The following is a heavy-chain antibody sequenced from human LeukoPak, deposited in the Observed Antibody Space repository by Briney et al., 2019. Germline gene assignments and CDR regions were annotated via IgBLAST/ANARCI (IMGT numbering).Heavy chain of an antibody. J-gene: IGHJ6*02. V-gene: IGHV4-34*01. Sequence: SETLSLTCVVYRGPFSGYSWNWIRQPPGKGLEWIGEINHSGSSTYNPSLKSRVTMSVDTSKNQFSLKLTSVTAADTAVYYWGIENTTVTTFHYNYYGMDVWGQGTTVTVSS. CDR1: RGPFSGYS. D-gene: IGHD4-17*01. CDR2: INHSGSS. CDR3: GIENTTVTTFHYNYYGMDV.